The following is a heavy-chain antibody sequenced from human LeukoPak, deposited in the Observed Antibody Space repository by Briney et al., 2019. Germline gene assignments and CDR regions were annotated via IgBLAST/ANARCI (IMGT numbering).Heavy chain of an antibody. J-gene: IGHJ4*02. V-gene: IGHV1-46*01. Sequence: GASVKVSCKASGYTFTSYYMHWVRQAPGQGLEWMGIINPSGGSTTYAQKFQGRVTMTRDTSTSTVYMELSSLRSEDTAVYYCARGLPDHSSTRRYVNYWGQGTLVTVSS. CDR2: INPSGGST. CDR3: ARGLPDHSSTRRYVNY. D-gene: IGHD2-2*01. CDR1: GYTFTSYY.